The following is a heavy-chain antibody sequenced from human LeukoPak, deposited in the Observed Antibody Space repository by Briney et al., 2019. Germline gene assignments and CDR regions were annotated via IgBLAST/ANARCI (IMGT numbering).Heavy chain of an antibody. J-gene: IGHJ6*03. CDR2: IRYDGSNK. Sequence: GGSLRLSCAASGFTFTSYWMGWVRQAPGKGLEWVTFIRYDGSNKYYADSVKGRFTISRDNSKNTLYLQMNSLRAEDTAVYYCAKGSKEVLFTRDHYMDVWGKGTTVTISS. D-gene: IGHD3-3*01. CDR1: GFTFTSYW. V-gene: IGHV3-30*02. CDR3: AKGSKEVLFTRDHYMDV.